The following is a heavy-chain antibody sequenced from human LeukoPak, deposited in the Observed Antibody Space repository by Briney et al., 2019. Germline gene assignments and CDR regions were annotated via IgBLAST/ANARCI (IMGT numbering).Heavy chain of an antibody. CDR1: GFTFTRSA. D-gene: IGHD2-21*02. Sequence: GGSLRLSCTASGFTFTRSAMGWVRQAPGKGLEWASCITNSGGGTYYADSVKGRFTISRDNSKNTLYLQMNSLRAEDTAVYYCAKDGSVTYCGGDCYSDYWGQGTLVTVSS. CDR3: AKDGSVTYCGGDCYSDY. CDR2: ITNSGGGT. J-gene: IGHJ4*02. V-gene: IGHV3-23*01.